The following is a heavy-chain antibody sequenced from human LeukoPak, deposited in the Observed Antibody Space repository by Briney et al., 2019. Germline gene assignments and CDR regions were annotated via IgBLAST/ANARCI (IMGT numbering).Heavy chain of an antibody. V-gene: IGHV3-30*18. CDR2: ISYDGSNK. Sequence: GGSLRLSCAASGFTFSSYGMHWVRQAPGKGLEWVAVISYDGSNKYYADSVKGRFTISRDNSKNTLYLQMNSLRAEDTAVYYCAKEGSYFHFDYWGQGTLVTVSS. CDR3: AKEGSYFHFDY. J-gene: IGHJ4*02. CDR1: GFTFSSYG. D-gene: IGHD3-10*01.